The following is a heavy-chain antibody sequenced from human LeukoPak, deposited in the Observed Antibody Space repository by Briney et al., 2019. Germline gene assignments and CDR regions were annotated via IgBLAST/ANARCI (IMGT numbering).Heavy chain of an antibody. D-gene: IGHD6-13*01. V-gene: IGHV4-4*02. CDR2: IYHSGST. J-gene: IGHJ5*02. CDR1: GGSISSSNW. Sequence: SGTLSHTCAVSGGSISSSNWWSWVRQPPGKGLEWIGEIYHSGSTNYNPSLKSRVTISVDKSKNQFSLKLSSVTAADTAVYYCALYSSSYGRFDPWGQGTLVTVSS. CDR3: ALYSSSYGRFDP.